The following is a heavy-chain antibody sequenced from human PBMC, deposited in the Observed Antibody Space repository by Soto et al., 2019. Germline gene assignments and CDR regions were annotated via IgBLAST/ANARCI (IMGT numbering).Heavy chain of an antibody. Sequence: QVQLVESGGGVVQPGRSLRLSCAASGFSFSSYGIHWVRQAPGKGLEWVAVIWYDGSKIYYADSVKGRFTISRDNSKNTLWLQMNSLRAVVMAGYYGARDLHNYFDYWGQGTLVTVSS. CDR3: ARDLHNYFDY. V-gene: IGHV3-33*01. D-gene: IGHD4-4*01. J-gene: IGHJ4*02. CDR1: GFSFSSYG. CDR2: IWYDGSKI.